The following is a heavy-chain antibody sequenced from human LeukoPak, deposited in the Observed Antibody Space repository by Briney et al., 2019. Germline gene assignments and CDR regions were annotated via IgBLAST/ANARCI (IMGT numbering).Heavy chain of an antibody. J-gene: IGHJ4*02. CDR2: ISGSGGST. CDR1: GFTFSSYA. Sequence: PGGSLRLSCAASGFTFSSYAMSCVRQAPGKGLEWVSAISGSGGSTYYADSVKGRFTISRDNSKNTLYLQMNSLRAEDTAVYYCAKDHSGYSSSWYGYWGQGTLVTVSS. D-gene: IGHD6-13*01. V-gene: IGHV3-23*01. CDR3: AKDHSGYSSSWYGY.